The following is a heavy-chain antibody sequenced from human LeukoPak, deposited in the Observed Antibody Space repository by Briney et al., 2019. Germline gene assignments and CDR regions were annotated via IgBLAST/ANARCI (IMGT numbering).Heavy chain of an antibody. J-gene: IGHJ4*02. Sequence: ASVKVSCMASGYTFTSHGISWVRQAPGQGLEWMGWISAYNGNTNYVQKLQGRVTMTTDTSTTTAYMELRSLRSDDTAVYYCARDDLYSSSWYIYWGQGTLVTVSS. CDR3: ARDDLYSSSWYIY. V-gene: IGHV1-18*04. CDR2: ISAYNGNT. D-gene: IGHD6-13*01. CDR1: GYTFTSHG.